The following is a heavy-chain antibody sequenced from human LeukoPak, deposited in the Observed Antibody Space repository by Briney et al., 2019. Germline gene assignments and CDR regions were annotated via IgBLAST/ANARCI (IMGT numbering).Heavy chain of an antibody. CDR1: GYTFTSYG. D-gene: IGHD3-16*01. Sequence: ASVKVSCKASGYTFTSYGISWVRQAPGQGLEWMGWINPNSGGTNYAQKFQGRVTMTRDTSISTAYMELSRLRSDDTAVYYCARGAGGWFDPWGQGTLVTVSS. CDR2: INPNSGGT. V-gene: IGHV1-2*02. J-gene: IGHJ5*02. CDR3: ARGAGGWFDP.